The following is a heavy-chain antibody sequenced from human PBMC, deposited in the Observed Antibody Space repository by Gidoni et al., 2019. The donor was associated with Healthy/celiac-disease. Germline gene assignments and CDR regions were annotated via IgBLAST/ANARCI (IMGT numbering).Heavy chain of an antibody. D-gene: IGHD5-18*01. CDR2: IYYSGST. V-gene: IGHV4-39*01. J-gene: IGHJ6*03. CDR3: VVDSYGAWWYYYMDV. Sequence: GLEWIGSIYYSGSTYYNPSLKSRVTISVDTSKNQFSLKLSSVTAADTAVYYCVVDSYGAWWYYYMDVWGKGTTVTVSS.